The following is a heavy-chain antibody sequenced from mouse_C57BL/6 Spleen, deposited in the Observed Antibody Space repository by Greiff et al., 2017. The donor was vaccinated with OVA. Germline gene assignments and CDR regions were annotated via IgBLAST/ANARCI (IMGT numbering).Heavy chain of an antibody. V-gene: IGHV1-42*01. D-gene: IGHD2-5*01. J-gene: IGHJ2*01. CDR2: INPSTGGT. Sequence: VQLQQSGPELVKPGASVKISCKASGYSFTGYYMNWVKQSPEKSLEWIGEINPSTGGTTYNQKFKAKATLTVDKSSSTAYMQLKSLTSEDSAVYYCARGAPTIVTSYYFDYWGQGTTLTVSS. CDR3: ARGAPTIVTSYYFDY. CDR1: GYSFTGYY.